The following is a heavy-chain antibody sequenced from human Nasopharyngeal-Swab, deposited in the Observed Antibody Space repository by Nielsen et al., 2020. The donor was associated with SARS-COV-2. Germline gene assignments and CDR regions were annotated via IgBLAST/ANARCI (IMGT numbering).Heavy chain of an antibody. CDR2: INPTDGSS. CDR3: ARGTDSRVVGSTFGFFDF. J-gene: IGHJ4*02. CDR1: GYTFTHYP. D-gene: IGHD2-15*01. V-gene: IGHV1-46*01. Sequence: ASVKVSCKASGYTFTHYPLHWVRQAPGQGLEWMGTINPTDGSSRYARKFQDRVTMTRDTSSSTLFLEVNRLTSADTAVFFCARGTDSRVVGSTFGFFDFWGQGTLITVSS.